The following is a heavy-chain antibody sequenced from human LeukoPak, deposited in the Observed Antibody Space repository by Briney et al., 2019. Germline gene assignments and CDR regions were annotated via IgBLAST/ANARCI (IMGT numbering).Heavy chain of an antibody. CDR2: INEDGSTT. D-gene: IGHD3-16*01. CDR3: AKRSHVLGEDPWFDP. Sequence: GGSLRLSCAASGFTFSSNWMHWVRQAPGKGLVWVSRINEDGSTTNYADSVKGRSTIFRDNAKNTLYLQMNSLRAEDTAVYYCAKRSHVLGEDPWFDPWGQGTLVTVSS. V-gene: IGHV3-74*01. J-gene: IGHJ5*02. CDR1: GFTFSSNW.